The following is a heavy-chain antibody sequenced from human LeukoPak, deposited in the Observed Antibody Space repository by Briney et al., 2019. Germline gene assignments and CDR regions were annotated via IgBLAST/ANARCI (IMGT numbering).Heavy chain of an antibody. J-gene: IGHJ6*03. CDR3: ARDRGYCSSTSCYTPGRYYMDV. CDR1: GYTFTSYY. D-gene: IGHD2-2*02. CDR2: INLSGGST. Sequence: GASVKVSCKASGYTFTSYYMHWVRQAPGQGLEWMGIINLSGGSTSYAQKFQGRVTMTRDMSTSTVYMELSGLRSEDTAVYYCARDRGYCSSTSCYTPGRYYMDVWGKGTTVTVSS. V-gene: IGHV1-46*01.